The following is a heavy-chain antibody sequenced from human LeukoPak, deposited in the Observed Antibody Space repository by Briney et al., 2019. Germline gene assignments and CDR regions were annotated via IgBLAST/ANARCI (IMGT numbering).Heavy chain of an antibody. D-gene: IGHD6-19*01. V-gene: IGHV4-34*01. Sequence: SETLSLTCTVYGGSFSGYYWSWIRQPPGKGLEWIWEINHSGSTNYNPSLKSRVTISVDTSKNQFSLKLSSVTAADTAVYYCARQQWTWYFDYWGQGTLVTVSS. J-gene: IGHJ4*02. CDR2: INHSGST. CDR3: ARQQWTWYFDY. CDR1: GGSFSGYY.